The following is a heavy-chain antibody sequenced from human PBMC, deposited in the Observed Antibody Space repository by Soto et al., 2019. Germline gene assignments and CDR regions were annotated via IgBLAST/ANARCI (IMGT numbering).Heavy chain of an antibody. Sequence: PSETLALTCAVSGGSIRGSHCWSWVRPPPGKGLEWIGEIYHRGSTNYSPSLKSRVAVSLDKSKNHFSLKLSYVTAADTAVYYCARTRYSRGFYDAFGIWGQGTMVT. J-gene: IGHJ3*02. CDR3: ARTRYSRGFYDAFGI. D-gene: IGHD6-19*01. CDR1: GGSIRGSHC. CDR2: IYHRGST. V-gene: IGHV4-4*02.